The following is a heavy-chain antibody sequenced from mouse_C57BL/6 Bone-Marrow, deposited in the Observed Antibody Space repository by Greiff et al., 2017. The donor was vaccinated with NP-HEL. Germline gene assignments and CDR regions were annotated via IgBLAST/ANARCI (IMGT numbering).Heavy chain of an antibody. D-gene: IGHD2-5*01. CDR1: GYSITSDY. J-gene: IGHJ1*03. Sequence: EVKLMESGPGLAKPSQTLSLTCSVTGYSITSDYWNWIRKFPGNKLEYMGYISYSGSTYYNPSLKSRISITRDTSKNQYYLQLNSVTTEDTATYYCARRTAYYSNYDWYFDVWGTGTTVTVSS. CDR3: ARRTAYYSNYDWYFDV. V-gene: IGHV3-8*01. CDR2: ISYSGST.